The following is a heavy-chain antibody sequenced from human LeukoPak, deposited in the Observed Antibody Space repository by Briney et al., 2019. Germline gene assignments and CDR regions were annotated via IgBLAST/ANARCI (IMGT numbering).Heavy chain of an antibody. D-gene: IGHD3-10*01. V-gene: IGHV5-51*01. CDR1: GYIFTSYW. Sequence: GESLKISFKGSGYIFTSYWIGWVRPMPGKGLEWMGIIYPGDSDTRYSPSFQGQVTISADKSISTAYLQWRSLKASDTAMYYCARPAYGSGIYYRGPFDYWGQGTLVTVSS. CDR3: ARPAYGSGIYYRGPFDY. CDR2: IYPGDSDT. J-gene: IGHJ4*02.